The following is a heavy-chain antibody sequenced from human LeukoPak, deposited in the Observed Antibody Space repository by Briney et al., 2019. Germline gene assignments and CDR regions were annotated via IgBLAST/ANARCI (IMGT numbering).Heavy chain of an antibody. V-gene: IGHV4-34*01. CDR1: GGSFSGYY. Sequence: PSETLSLTCAVYGGSFSGYYRSWIRQPPGKGLEWIGEINHSGSTNYNPSLKSRVTISVDTSKNQFSLKLSSVTAADTAVYYCAREEVEMATIGYWGQGTLVTVSS. D-gene: IGHD5-24*01. CDR3: AREEVEMATIGY. CDR2: INHSGST. J-gene: IGHJ4*02.